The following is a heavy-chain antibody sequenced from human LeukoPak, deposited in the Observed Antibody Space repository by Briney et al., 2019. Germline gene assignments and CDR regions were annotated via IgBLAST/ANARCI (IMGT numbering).Heavy chain of an antibody. CDR1: GLTVSSND. CDR2: IYSGGRT. CDR3: AGIMRGAFDI. V-gene: IGHV3-53*01. J-gene: IGHJ3*02. Sequence: PGGSLRLSCEASGLTVSSNDMIWVRQAPGKGLECVSLIYSGGRTYDVDSVKGRFTISRDFSKNTLYLQMNSLRVEDTAVYYCAGIMRGAFDIWGQGTLVAVSS.